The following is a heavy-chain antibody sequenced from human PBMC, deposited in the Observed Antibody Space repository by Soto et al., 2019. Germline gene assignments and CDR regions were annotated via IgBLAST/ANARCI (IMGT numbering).Heavy chain of an antibody. CDR3: ARTTYSNYEWSY. D-gene: IGHD4-4*01. J-gene: IGHJ4*02. CDR1: GFTFSSYA. V-gene: IGHV3-30-3*01. Sequence: TGGSLRLSCAASGFTFSSYAMHWVRQAPGKGLEWVAVISYDGSNKYYADSVKGRFTISRDNSKNTLYLQINSLRAEDTAVYYCARTTYSNYEWSYWGQGTLVTVSS. CDR2: ISYDGSNK.